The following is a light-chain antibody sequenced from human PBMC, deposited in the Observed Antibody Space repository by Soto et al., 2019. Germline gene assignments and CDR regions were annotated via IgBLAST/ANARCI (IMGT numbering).Light chain of an antibody. CDR2: DVS. J-gene: IGKJ1*01. CDR3: QQYNSYSA. V-gene: IGKV1-5*01. CDR1: QSISNW. Sequence: DIQMTQSPSTLSASVGDRVTITCRASQSISNWLAWYQQTPGKAPKLLIYDVSSLESGVPSRFSGSGSGTEFTLTISSLQPDDFATYYCQQYNSYSAFGQGTKVEIK.